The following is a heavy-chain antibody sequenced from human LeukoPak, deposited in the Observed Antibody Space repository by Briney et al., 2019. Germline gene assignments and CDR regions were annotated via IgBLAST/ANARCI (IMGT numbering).Heavy chain of an antibody. D-gene: IGHD5-18*01. CDR1: GGSISSYY. CDR3: ARDGSYGSNWFDP. J-gene: IGHJ5*02. Sequence: SETLSLTCTVSGGSISSYYWSWIRQPPGKGLERIGYIYYSGSTNYNPSLKSRVTISVDTSKNQFSLKLSSVTAADTAVYYCARDGSYGSNWFDPWGQGTLVTVSS. CDR2: IYYSGST. V-gene: IGHV4-59*01.